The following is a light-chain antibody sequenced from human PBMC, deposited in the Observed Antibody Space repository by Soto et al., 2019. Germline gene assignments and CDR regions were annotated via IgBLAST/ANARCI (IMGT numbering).Light chain of an antibody. CDR3: SSYTSASTLLYL. V-gene: IGLV2-14*01. J-gene: IGLJ1*01. Sequence: QSVLTQPASVSGSPGQSITISCTGTSSDVGGYNYDSWYQQHPGIAPKLLIYGVTNRPSGVSTRFSGSKSGNTASLTISGLQAEDEADYHCSSYTSASTLLYLFGTGTKVTVL. CDR2: GVT. CDR1: SSDVGGYNY.